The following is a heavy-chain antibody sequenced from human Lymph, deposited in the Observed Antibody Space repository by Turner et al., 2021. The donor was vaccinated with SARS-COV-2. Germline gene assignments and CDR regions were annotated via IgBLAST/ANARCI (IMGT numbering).Heavy chain of an antibody. CDR3: ARVKGDNGYDLRYYYGMDV. V-gene: IGHV3-33*01. J-gene: IGHJ6*02. CDR2: IWYDGSNK. Sequence: VQLVESGGGVVQPGRSLRLSCAASGFTFSSYGMHWVRQAPGKGLEWVAVIWYDGSNKYYADSVKGRFTISRDNSKNTLYLQMNSLRAEDTAVYYCARVKGDNGYDLRYYYGMDVWGQGTTVTVSS. D-gene: IGHD5-12*01. CDR1: GFTFSSYG.